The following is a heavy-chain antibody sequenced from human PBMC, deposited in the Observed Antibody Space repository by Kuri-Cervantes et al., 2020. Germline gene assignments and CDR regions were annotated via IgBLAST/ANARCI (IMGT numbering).Heavy chain of an antibody. V-gene: IGHV1-2*04. Sequence: ASVKVSCKASGYTFTGYYMHWVRQAPGQGLEWMGWINPNSGGTNYAQKFQGWVTMTRDTSISTAYMELSSLRAEDTAVYYCARDSISGWNGHYYYYMDVWGKGTTVTVSS. CDR2: INPNSGGT. J-gene: IGHJ6*03. CDR3: ARDSISGWNGHYYYYMDV. CDR1: GYTFTGYY. D-gene: IGHD6-19*01.